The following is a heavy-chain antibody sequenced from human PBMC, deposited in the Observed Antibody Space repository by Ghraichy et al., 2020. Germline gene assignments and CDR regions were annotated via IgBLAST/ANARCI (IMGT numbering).Heavy chain of an antibody. J-gene: IGHJ5*02. CDR1: GGSISSGGYY. D-gene: IGHD6-19*01. Sequence: SLNISCTVSGGSISSGGYYWSWIRQHPGKGLEWIGYIYYSGSTYYNPSLKSRVTISVDTSKNQFSLKLSSVTAADTAVYYCARQSSSGWYGWGNWFDPWGQGTLVTVSS. CDR2: IYYSGST. CDR3: ARQSSSGWYGWGNWFDP. V-gene: IGHV4-31*03.